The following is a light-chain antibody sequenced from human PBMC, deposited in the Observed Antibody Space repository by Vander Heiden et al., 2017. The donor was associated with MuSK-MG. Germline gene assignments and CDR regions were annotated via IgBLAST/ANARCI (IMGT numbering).Light chain of an antibody. CDR3: QQYGSSPPIT. J-gene: IGKJ5*01. V-gene: IGKV3D-20*01. Sequence: DIVLTQSPASVSLSPGERATLSCWASQSVSSCYLAWYQQKPGLAPRLLIYDASSRATGIPDRFSGSGSGTDFTLTISRLEPEDFAVYYCQQYGSSPPITFGQGTRLEIK. CDR2: DAS. CDR1: QSVSSCY.